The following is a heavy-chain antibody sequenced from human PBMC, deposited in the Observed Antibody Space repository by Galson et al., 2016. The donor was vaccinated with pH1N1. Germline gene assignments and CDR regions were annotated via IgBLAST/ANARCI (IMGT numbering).Heavy chain of an antibody. Sequence: ASGGKFSSYVISWVRQAPGQGLEWMGRIIPIFGTTKYAQKFPGRVTITADESTDTAYVELNSLTSEDTAVYYCARATNDYANWFDPWGQGTLVTVSS. V-gene: IGHV1-69*15. D-gene: IGHD4/OR15-4a*01. CDR3: ARATNDYANWFDP. J-gene: IGHJ5*02. CDR2: IIPIFGTT. CDR1: GGKFSSYV.